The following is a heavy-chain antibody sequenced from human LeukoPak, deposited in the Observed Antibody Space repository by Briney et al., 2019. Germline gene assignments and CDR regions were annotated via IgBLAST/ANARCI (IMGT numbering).Heavy chain of an antibody. Sequence: SETLSLTCTVSGGSISSGGYSWSWIRQPPGKGLEWIGYIYHSGSTYYNPSLKSRVTISVDRSKNQFSLKLSSVTAADTAVYYCARVKAHRTFDYWGQGTLVTVSS. CDR2: IYHSGST. CDR1: GGSISSGGYS. J-gene: IGHJ4*02. D-gene: IGHD1/OR15-1a*01. V-gene: IGHV4-30-2*01. CDR3: ARVKAHRTFDY.